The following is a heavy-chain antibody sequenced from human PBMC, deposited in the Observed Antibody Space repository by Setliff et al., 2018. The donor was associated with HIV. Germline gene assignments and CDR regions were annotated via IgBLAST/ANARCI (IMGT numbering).Heavy chain of an antibody. D-gene: IGHD4-4*01. Sequence: ASVKVSCKASGYSFSSYGISWVRQAPGQGLEWMGWISGYNANTNYAQKLQDKVIMTTDTSTSTAYMEVRSLRSDDTAVYYCARGRKYLTTVTTSYFYYMDVWGKGTTVTVSS. CDR3: ARGRKYLTTVTTSYFYYMDV. CDR2: ISGYNANT. V-gene: IGHV1-18*01. CDR1: GYSFSSYG. J-gene: IGHJ6*03.